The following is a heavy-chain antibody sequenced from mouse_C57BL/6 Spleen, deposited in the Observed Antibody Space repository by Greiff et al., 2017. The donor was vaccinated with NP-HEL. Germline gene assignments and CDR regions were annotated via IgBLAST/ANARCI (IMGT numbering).Heavy chain of an antibody. J-gene: IGHJ4*01. Sequence: QVQLRQPGAELVMPGASVKLSCKASGYTFTSYWMHWVKQRPGQGLEWIGEIDPSDSYTNYNQKFKGKSTLTVDKSSSTAYMQLSSLTSEDSAVYYCARWDDYDDNYAMDYWGQGTSVTVSS. V-gene: IGHV1-69*01. CDR3: ARWDDYDDNYAMDY. CDR1: GYTFTSYW. D-gene: IGHD2-4*01. CDR2: IDPSDSYT.